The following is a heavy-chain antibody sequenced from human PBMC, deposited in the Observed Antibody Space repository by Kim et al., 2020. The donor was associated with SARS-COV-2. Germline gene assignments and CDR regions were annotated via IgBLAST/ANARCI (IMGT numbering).Heavy chain of an antibody. CDR2: ISWNSGII. CDR1: GFTFDDYA. CDR3: AKEGVRGTYYYYYMDV. D-gene: IGHD3-10*01. V-gene: IGHV3-9*01. Sequence: GGSLRLSCAASGFTFDDYAMHWVRQAPGKGLEWVSGISWNSGIIGYADSVKGRFTISRDNAKNSLYLQMNSLRAEDTAFYYCAKEGVRGTYYYYYMDVSGKGTTVTVSS. J-gene: IGHJ6*03.